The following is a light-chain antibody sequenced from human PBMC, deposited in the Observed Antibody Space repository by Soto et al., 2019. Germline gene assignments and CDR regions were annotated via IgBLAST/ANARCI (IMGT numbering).Light chain of an antibody. J-gene: IGLJ2*01. CDR3: AAWDYSLNGVV. CDR1: STNIGRNT. V-gene: IGLV1-44*01. Sequence: QLVLTQTPSASGTPGQRVSISCSGSSTNIGRNTVIWYQQVPGTPPKVLIYSNSKRPSGVPDRFSGSKSGTSASLAISGLQSDDEADYYCAAWDYSLNGVVFGGGTKLTVL. CDR2: SNS.